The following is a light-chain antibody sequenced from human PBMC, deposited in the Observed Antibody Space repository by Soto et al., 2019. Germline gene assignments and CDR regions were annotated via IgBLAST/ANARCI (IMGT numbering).Light chain of an antibody. J-gene: IGKJ4*01. V-gene: IGKV1-33*01. CDR3: QHYDSLRLT. CDR2: DAS. Sequence: DIQMTQSPSSLSASVGDRFTITCQASQDINSYLNWFQQKPGKAPKVLIYDASNLKTGVPSRFSGSGSGTHYTFTISSLQPEDIATHYCQHYDSLRLTFGGGTKVDIK. CDR1: QDINSY.